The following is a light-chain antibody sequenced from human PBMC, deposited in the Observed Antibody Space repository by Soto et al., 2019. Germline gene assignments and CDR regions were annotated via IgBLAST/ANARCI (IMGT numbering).Light chain of an antibody. CDR2: ANN. Sequence: QYVMTHPPAVSWAPGQRVTIACTGSSSNIGAGYDVHWYQQLPGTAPKLLIYANNIRPSGVPGRFSGSKSGTSASLAITGLQAEDEADYYCQSYDSSLSGYVFGTGTKVTAL. J-gene: IGLJ1*01. CDR3: QSYDSSLSGYV. V-gene: IGLV1-40*01. CDR1: SSNIGAGYD.